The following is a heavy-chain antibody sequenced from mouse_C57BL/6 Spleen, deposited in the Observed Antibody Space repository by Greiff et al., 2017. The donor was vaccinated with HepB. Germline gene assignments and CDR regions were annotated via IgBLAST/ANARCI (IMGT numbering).Heavy chain of an antibody. V-gene: IGHV1-82*01. CDR3: ARGTAHFDY. D-gene: IGHD3-3*01. J-gene: IGHJ2*01. CDR2: IYPGDGDT. CDR1: GYAFSSSW. Sequence: VQLQESGPELVKPGASVKISCKASGYAFSSSWMNWVKQRPGKCLEWIGRIYPGDGDTNYNGKFKGKATLTADKSSSTAYMQLSSLTSEDSAVYFCARGTAHFDYWGQGTTLTVSS.